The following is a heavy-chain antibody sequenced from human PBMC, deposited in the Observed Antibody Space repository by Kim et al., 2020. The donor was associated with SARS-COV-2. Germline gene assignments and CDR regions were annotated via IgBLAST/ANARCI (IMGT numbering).Heavy chain of an antibody. V-gene: IGHV4-39*01. D-gene: IGHD3-16*02. CDR3: APCLGELSGGYYFDY. CDR1: GGSISSSSYY. CDR2: IHYSGST. J-gene: IGHJ4*02. Sequence: SETLSLTCTVSGGSISSSSYYWGWIRQPPGKGLEWIGSIHYSGSTYYNPSLKSRVTISVDTSKNQFSLKLSSVTAADTAVYYCAPCLGELSGGYYFDYWGQGTLVTVSS.